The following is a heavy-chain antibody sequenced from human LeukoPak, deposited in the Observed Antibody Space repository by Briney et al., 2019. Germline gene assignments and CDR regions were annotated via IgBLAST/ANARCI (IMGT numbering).Heavy chain of an antibody. D-gene: IGHD3-10*01. CDR1: GFTFSTYA. V-gene: IGHV3-23*01. Sequence: GGSLRLSCAASGFTFSTYAMGWVRQVPGKGLEWVSSITGSGGSTYYADSVKGRFTISRDNSKNTLYLQMNSLRAEDTAAYYCAKGGQSFGSGELPLNWFDPWGQGTLVTVSS. CDR2: ITGSGGST. J-gene: IGHJ5*02. CDR3: AKGGQSFGSGELPLNWFDP.